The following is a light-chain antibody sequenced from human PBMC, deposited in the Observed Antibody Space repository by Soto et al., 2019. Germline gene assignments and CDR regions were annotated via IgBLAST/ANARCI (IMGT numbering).Light chain of an antibody. CDR3: QQRSNWLLT. V-gene: IGKV3-11*01. CDR2: DAS. J-gene: IGKJ4*01. CDR1: QSVRSY. Sequence: EIVLTQSPATLSLSPGERATLSCRASQSVRSYLAWYQQKPGQAPRLLIYDASNRATGIPARFSGSGSGTDFTLTISRLEPEDFAVYYCQQRSNWLLTFGGGTKVENK.